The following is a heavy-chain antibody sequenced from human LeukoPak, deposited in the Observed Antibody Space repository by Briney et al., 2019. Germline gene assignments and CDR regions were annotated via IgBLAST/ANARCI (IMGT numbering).Heavy chain of an antibody. CDR3: ARDLSYSGRPYAYFDY. CDR2: LYYTGST. D-gene: IGHD1-26*01. J-gene: IGHJ4*02. CDR1: GGSVSDYY. Sequence: SETLSLTCTVSGGSVSDYYWSWIRQSPGKGLEWIGYLYYTGSTSYNPSLKSRVTISADTSKNQFSLKLSSVTAADTAVYYCARDLSYSGRPYAYFDYWGQGTLVTVSS. V-gene: IGHV4-59*02.